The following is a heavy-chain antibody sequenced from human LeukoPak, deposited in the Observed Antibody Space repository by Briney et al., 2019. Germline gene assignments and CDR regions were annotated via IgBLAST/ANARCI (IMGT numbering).Heavy chain of an antibody. CDR2: IIPIFGTA. Sequence: SVNVSCKASGGTFSSYAISWVRQAPGQGLEWMGGIIPIFGTANYAQKFQGRVTITADESTSTAYMELSSLRSEDTAVYYCANDYLSGSYYYYYYGMDVWGQGTTVTVSS. V-gene: IGHV1-69*13. D-gene: IGHD1-26*01. CDR3: ANDYLSGSYYYYYYGMDV. J-gene: IGHJ6*02. CDR1: GGTFSSYA.